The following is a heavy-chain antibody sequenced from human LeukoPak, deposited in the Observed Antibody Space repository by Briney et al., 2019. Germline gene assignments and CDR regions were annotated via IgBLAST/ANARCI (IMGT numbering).Heavy chain of an antibody. V-gene: IGHV3-7*01. Sequence: GGSLRLSCAASGFTFSGYWMSWVRQAPGKGLEWVANINLDGSVKHYVDSAKGRFTISRDNAKNSLYLQMNSLRAEDTALYYCATSDDSSGSDWGQGTVVTVSS. CDR1: GFTFSGYW. CDR3: ATSDDSSGSD. J-gene: IGHJ4*02. CDR2: INLDGSVK. D-gene: IGHD3-22*01.